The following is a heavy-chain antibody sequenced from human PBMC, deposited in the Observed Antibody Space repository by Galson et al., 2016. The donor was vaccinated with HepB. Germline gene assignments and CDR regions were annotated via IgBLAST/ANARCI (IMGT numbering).Heavy chain of an antibody. J-gene: IGHJ6*02. CDR3: ARVLLSSGWYPLIYYAMDV. D-gene: IGHD6-19*01. Sequence: TLSLTCTVSGGSITRDGYYWTWIRQHPGKGLEWIGYMDYSGNSYYNPSLKSRVTISIDTSKDQFSLGLSSVTAADTAVYFCARVLLSSGWYPLIYYAMDVWGQGTTVTVSS. CDR2: MDYSGNS. V-gene: IGHV4-31*03. CDR1: GGSITRDGYY.